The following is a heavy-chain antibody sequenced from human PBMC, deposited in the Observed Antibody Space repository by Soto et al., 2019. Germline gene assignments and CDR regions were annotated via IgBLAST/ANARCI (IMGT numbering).Heavy chain of an antibody. CDR2: ISGSGGST. Sequence: EVQLLESGGGLVQPGGSLRLSCAASGFTFSNYAMSWVRQTPGKGLEWVSGISGSGGSTYYADSVKGRFTISRDNSKNTLYLQMNSLRAEDTALYYCAKDVGTVVPAAYDAFDILGQGTMVTVSS. J-gene: IGHJ3*02. CDR1: GFTFSNYA. V-gene: IGHV3-23*01. CDR3: AKDVGTVVPAAYDAFDI. D-gene: IGHD2-2*01.